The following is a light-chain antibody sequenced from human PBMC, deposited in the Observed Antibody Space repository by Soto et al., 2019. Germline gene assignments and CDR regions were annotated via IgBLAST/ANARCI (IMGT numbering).Light chain of an antibody. Sequence: DIQMTQSPSSLSASVGDRITITCQASQDVSNYLNWYQQKPGKAPKLLIYDASNLETGVPSRFSGGGSGTDFTFTISILQPEDIATYYCQQYDRLPVTFGGGTKVEIK. CDR3: QQYDRLPVT. J-gene: IGKJ4*01. CDR2: DAS. V-gene: IGKV1-33*01. CDR1: QDVSNY.